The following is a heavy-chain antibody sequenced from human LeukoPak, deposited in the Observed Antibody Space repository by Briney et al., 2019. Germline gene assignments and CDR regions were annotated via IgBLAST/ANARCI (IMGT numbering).Heavy chain of an antibody. CDR3: ARMRRTGDAFDI. CDR2: IYHSGST. D-gene: IGHD1-1*01. CDR1: GYSISSGYY. V-gene: IGHV4-38-2*02. J-gene: IGHJ3*02. Sequence: SETLSLTCTVSGYSISSGYYWGWIRQPPGKGLEWIGSIYHSGSTYYNPSLKSRVTISVDTSKNQFSLKLSSVTAADTAVYYCARMRRTGDAFDIWGQGTMVTVSS.